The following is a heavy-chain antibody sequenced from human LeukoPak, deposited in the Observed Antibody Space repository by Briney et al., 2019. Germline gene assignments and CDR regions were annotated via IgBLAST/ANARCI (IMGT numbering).Heavy chain of an antibody. CDR3: ARGEHSSGWYYFDY. CDR2: FYTSGST. J-gene: IGHJ4*02. CDR1: GYSLRSGYF. V-gene: IGHV4-38-2*02. Sequence: SAETLTLTCTLSGYSLRSGYFWGWIRPPPGKGLELLRNFYTSGSTNYNPSLKSRVTMSVDTSKYQFSLNLSSVSAADTDVYYCARGEHSSGWYYFDYWGQGTLVTVSS. D-gene: IGHD6-19*01.